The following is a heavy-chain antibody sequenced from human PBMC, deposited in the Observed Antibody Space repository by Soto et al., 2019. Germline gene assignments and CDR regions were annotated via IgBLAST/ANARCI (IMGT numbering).Heavy chain of an antibody. CDR2: IYHSGST. CDR3: ARGNWNPGFCWFDP. J-gene: IGHJ5*02. Sequence: PSETLSLTCAVSGGSISSGGYSWSWIRQPPGKGLEWIGYIYHSGSTYYNPSLKSRVTISVDRSKNQFSLKLSSVTAADTAVYYCARGNWNPGFCWFDPWGQGTLVTVSS. V-gene: IGHV4-30-2*01. CDR1: GGSISSGGYS. D-gene: IGHD1-1*01.